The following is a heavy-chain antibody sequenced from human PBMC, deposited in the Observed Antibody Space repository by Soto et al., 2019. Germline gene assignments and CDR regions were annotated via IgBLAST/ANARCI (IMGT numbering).Heavy chain of an antibody. CDR1: GFTFSSYG. CDR2: ISYDGSNK. J-gene: IGHJ4*02. Sequence: GGSLRLSCAASGFTFSSYGMHWVRQAPGKGLEWVAVISYDGSNKYYADSVKGRFTISRDNSKNTLYLQMNSLRAEDTAVYYCAKDTLLELLFYWGQGTLVTVSS. V-gene: IGHV3-30*18. CDR3: AKDTLLELLFY. D-gene: IGHD1-7*01.